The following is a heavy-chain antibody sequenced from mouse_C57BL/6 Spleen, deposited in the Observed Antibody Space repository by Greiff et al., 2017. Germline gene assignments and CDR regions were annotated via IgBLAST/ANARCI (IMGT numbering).Heavy chain of an antibody. CDR2: IDPSDSYT. Sequence: QVQLKESGAELVMPGASVKLSCKASGYTFTSYWMHWVKQRPGQGLEWIGEIDPSDSYTNYNQKFKGKSTLTVDKSSSTAYMQLSSLTSEDSAVYYCARSYGSRGYYFDYWGQGTTLTVSS. D-gene: IGHD1-1*01. CDR3: ARSYGSRGYYFDY. CDR1: GYTFTSYW. J-gene: IGHJ2*01. V-gene: IGHV1-69*01.